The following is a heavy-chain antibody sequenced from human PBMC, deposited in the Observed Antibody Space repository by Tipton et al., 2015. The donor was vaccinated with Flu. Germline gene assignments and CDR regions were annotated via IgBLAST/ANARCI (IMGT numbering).Heavy chain of an antibody. CDR1: GFTFSSYD. Sequence: GSLRLSCAASGFTFSSYDMHWVRQDIGKGLEWVSAIGSAGDTYYLDSVKGRFTISRDNAKNSLYLQMNSLRVGDTAVYYCARGPLPDSNWYNGMDVWGQGTTVTVSS. V-gene: IGHV3-13*01. CDR2: IGSAGDT. D-gene: IGHD6-13*01. CDR3: ARGPLPDSNWYNGMDV. J-gene: IGHJ6*02.